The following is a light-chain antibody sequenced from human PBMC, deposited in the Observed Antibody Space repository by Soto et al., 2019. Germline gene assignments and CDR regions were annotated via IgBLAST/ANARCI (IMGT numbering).Light chain of an antibody. CDR3: QHYGSSLFT. CDR1: QSVSSSY. Sequence: EIELTQSPGTLSLSPGERATLSCRASQSVSSSYLAWYQQKPGQAPRLLIYGASSRATGIPDRFSGSGSGTDFTLTISRLEPEDFAVYYCQHYGSSLFTFXPGTKVDIK. J-gene: IGKJ3*01. V-gene: IGKV3-20*01. CDR2: GAS.